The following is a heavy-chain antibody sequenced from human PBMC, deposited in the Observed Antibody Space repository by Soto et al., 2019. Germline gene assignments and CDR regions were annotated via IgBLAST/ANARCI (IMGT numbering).Heavy chain of an antibody. Sequence: QVQLVESGGGVVQPGRSLRLSCAASGFTFSSYGMHWVRQAPGKGLEWVAVIWYDGSNKYYADSVKGRFTISRDNSKNTLYLQMNSLRAEDTAVYYCARDAIPYYYDSSGYDLGYWGQGTLVTVSS. D-gene: IGHD3-22*01. CDR3: ARDAIPYYYDSSGYDLGY. J-gene: IGHJ4*02. CDR2: IWYDGSNK. V-gene: IGHV3-33*01. CDR1: GFTFSSYG.